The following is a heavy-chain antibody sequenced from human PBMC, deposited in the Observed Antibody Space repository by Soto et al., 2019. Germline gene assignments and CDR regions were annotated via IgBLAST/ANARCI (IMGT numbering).Heavy chain of an antibody. Sequence: PSETLSLTCTVSGGSISSGDYYWSWIRQAPGKGLEWIGCIFYNGSAWYNPSLKSRVTISMDLSRKQFSLKLTSVTAADTAVYYCARDELSKYFYYGMDVWGQGTTVTVSS. CDR2: IFYNGSA. CDR1: GGSISSGDYY. D-gene: IGHD3-9*01. J-gene: IGHJ6*02. CDR3: ARDELSKYFYYGMDV. V-gene: IGHV4-30-4*01.